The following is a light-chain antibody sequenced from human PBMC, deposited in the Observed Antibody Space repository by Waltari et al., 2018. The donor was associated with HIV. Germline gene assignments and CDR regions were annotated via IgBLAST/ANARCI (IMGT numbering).Light chain of an antibody. V-gene: IGLV3-19*01. CDR2: GKN. CDR3: NSRDSSGNHLV. J-gene: IGLJ2*01. CDR1: SLRSYY. Sequence: SSELTQDPAVSVALGQTVRITCQGDSLRSYYASWYQQKQGQAPVLVSYGKNNRPSGIPDRFSGSSSGNTASLTITGAQAEDDADYYCNSRDSSGNHLVFGGGTKLTVL.